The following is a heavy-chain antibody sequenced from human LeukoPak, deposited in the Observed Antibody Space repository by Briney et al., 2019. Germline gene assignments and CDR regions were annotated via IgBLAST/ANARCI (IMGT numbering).Heavy chain of an antibody. D-gene: IGHD3-22*01. Sequence: EASVKVSCKASGGTFSSYAISWVRQAPGQGLEWMGGIIPIFGTANYAQKFQGRVTITTDESTSTAYMELSSLRSEDTAVYYCARDLLYDYYDSSGYYYEEKTPFDYWGQGTLVTVSS. V-gene: IGHV1-69*05. CDR3: ARDLLYDYYDSSGYYYEEKTPFDY. CDR2: IIPIFGTA. CDR1: GGTFSSYA. J-gene: IGHJ4*02.